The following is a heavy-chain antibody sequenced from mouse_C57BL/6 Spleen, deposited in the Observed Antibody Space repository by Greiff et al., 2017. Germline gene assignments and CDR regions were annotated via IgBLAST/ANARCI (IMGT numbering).Heavy chain of an antibody. Sequence: QVQLQQSGPELVKPGASVKISCKASGYAFSSSWMNWVKQRPGKGLEWIGQIYPGDGDTNYNGKFKGKATLTADKSSSTAYMQLSSLTSEDSAVYFCARQLRLPFAYWGQGTLVTVSA. CDR2: IYPGDGDT. CDR1: GYAFSSSW. J-gene: IGHJ3*01. D-gene: IGHD3-2*02. CDR3: ARQLRLPFAY. V-gene: IGHV1-82*01.